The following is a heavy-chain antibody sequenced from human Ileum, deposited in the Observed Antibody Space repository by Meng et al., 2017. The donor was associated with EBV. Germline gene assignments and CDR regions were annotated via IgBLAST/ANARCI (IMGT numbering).Heavy chain of an antibody. CDR3: VRGGSSDGL. J-gene: IGHJ4*02. CDR1: GFTFSSYW. Sequence: EVQLVEAGGGLVQPGGSLRLSCAASGFTFSSYWMHWVRQAPGKGLVWVSHISSDASTTNYADSVKGRFTISRDNAKNTLYLQMNSLRADDTAVYYCVRGGSSDGLWGKGTLCTVSS. CDR2: ISSDASTT. D-gene: IGHD6-19*01. V-gene: IGHV3-74*01.